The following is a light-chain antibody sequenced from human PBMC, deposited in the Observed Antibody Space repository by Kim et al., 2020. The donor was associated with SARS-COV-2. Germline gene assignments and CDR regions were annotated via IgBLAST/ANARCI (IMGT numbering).Light chain of an antibody. Sequence: EPASITCRSSQSLLHNNEYNHLDWYLQKPGQSPQILIYLGSYRASGVPDRFSGSGSGTDFTLKISRVEAEDVGVYYCMQALQRGTFGQGTKLEIK. J-gene: IGKJ2*01. CDR1: QSLLHNNEYNH. CDR2: LGS. CDR3: MQALQRGT. V-gene: IGKV2-28*01.